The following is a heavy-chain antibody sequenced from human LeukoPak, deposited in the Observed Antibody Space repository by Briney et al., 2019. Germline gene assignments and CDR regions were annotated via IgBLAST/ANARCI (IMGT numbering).Heavy chain of an antibody. D-gene: IGHD6-13*01. V-gene: IGHV1-18*01. CDR3: ARGLYIAAAGPRY. J-gene: IGHJ4*02. CDR2: ISAYNGNT. CDR1: GYTFTSYG. Sequence: GASVKVSCKASGYTFTSYGISWVRQAPGQGLEWMGWISAYNGNTNYAQKLQGRVTMTRNTSINTAYMELSSLRSNDTAVYYCARGLYIAAAGPRYWGQGTLVTVSS.